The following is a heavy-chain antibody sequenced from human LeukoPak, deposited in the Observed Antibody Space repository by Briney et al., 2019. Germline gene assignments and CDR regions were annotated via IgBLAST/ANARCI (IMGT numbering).Heavy chain of an antibody. Sequence: PGGSLRLSCAASGFTVSSNYMSWVRQAPGKGLEWVSGISGSGSSTYYADSVKGRFTISRDNSKNTLYLQMNSLRAEDTAIYYCAKDSMPLGGQQLVVAYFDYWGQGTLVTVSS. V-gene: IGHV3-23*01. CDR2: ISGSGSST. CDR1: GFTVSSNY. CDR3: AKDSMPLGGQQLVVAYFDY. D-gene: IGHD6-6*01. J-gene: IGHJ4*02.